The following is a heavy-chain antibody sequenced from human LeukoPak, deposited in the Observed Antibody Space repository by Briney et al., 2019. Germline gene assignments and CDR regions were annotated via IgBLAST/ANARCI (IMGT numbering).Heavy chain of an antibody. CDR1: GGSISSSSYY. CDR3: ARPGCSSTSCYLLPYAFDI. J-gene: IGHJ3*02. CDR2: IYDSGST. D-gene: IGHD2-2*01. Sequence: PSETLSLTCTVSGGSISSSSYYWGWIRQPPGKGLEWIGYIYDSGSTYYNPSLKSRVTISVDTSKNQFSLKLSSVTAADTAVYYCARPGCSSTSCYLLPYAFDIWGQGTMVTVSS. V-gene: IGHV4-39*01.